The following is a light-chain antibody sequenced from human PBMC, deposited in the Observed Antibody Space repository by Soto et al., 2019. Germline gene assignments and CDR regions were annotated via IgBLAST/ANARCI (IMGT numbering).Light chain of an antibody. Sequence: DIQMTQSPSTLSASVGDRVTITCRASQSISSWLAWYQQKPGKAPKLLIYDASSLESGVPSRFSDSGSGTEFTLTISSLQPDDFATYHSQQYNSQWTFGRGTKVEIX. J-gene: IGKJ1*01. CDR1: QSISSW. CDR3: QQYNSQWT. V-gene: IGKV1-5*01. CDR2: DAS.